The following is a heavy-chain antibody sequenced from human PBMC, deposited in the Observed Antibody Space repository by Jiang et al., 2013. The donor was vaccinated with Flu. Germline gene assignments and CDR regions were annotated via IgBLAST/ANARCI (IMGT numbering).Heavy chain of an antibody. CDR3: ARRGSGYYDSSAYYPFDY. D-gene: IGHD3-22*01. V-gene: IGHV1-3*01. Sequence: SGAEVKRSGASVRVSCKASGYTFTTYAMHWVRQAPGQRLEWMGWINAGNGNTKYSQRFQDRVTITRDTSANTAYMELSSLRSEDTAVYYCARRGSGYYDSSAYYPFDYWGQGTLVTVSS. CDR2: INAGNGNT. J-gene: IGHJ4*02. CDR1: GYTFTTYA.